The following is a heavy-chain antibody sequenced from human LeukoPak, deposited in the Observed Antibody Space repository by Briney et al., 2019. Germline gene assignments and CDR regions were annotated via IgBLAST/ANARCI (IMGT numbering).Heavy chain of an antibody. J-gene: IGHJ6*02. CDR1: GSTFSSYW. Sequence: PGGSLRLSCAASGSTFSSYWMSWVRQAPGKGLEWVANIKQDGSEKYYVDSVKGRFTISRDNAKNSLYLQMNSLRAEDTAVYYCARDVGSWYYYYYGMDVWGQGTTVTVSS. V-gene: IGHV3-7*01. D-gene: IGHD6-13*01. CDR2: IKQDGSEK. CDR3: ARDVGSWYYYYYGMDV.